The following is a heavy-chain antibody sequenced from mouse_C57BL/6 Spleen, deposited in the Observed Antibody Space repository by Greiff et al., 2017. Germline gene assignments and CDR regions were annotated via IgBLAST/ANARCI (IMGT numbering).Heavy chain of an antibody. CDR3: ARRGGSSLRGAMDY. D-gene: IGHD1-1*01. CDR1: GFSLTSYG. Sequence: VMLVESGPGLVQPSQSLSITCPVSGFSLTSYGVHWVRQSPGKGLEWLGVIWSGGSTDYNAAFISRLSISKDNSKSQVFFKMNSLQADDTAIYYCARRGGSSLRGAMDYWGQGTSVTVSS. CDR2: IWSGGST. V-gene: IGHV2-2*01. J-gene: IGHJ4*01.